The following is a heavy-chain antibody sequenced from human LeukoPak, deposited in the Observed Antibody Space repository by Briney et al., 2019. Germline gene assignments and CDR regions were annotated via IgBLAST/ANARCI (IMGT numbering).Heavy chain of an antibody. CDR3: AKDYRYCSSTSCYTGAFDAFDI. CDR2: ISGSGGST. Sequence: PGGSLRLSCAASGFTFSSYAMSWVRQAPGKGLEWVSAISGSGGSTYYADSVKGRFTISRDNSKNTLYLQMNSLRAEDTAVYYCAKDYRYCSSTSCYTGAFDAFDIWGQGTMVTVSS. CDR1: GFTFSSYA. V-gene: IGHV3-23*01. D-gene: IGHD2-2*01. J-gene: IGHJ3*02.